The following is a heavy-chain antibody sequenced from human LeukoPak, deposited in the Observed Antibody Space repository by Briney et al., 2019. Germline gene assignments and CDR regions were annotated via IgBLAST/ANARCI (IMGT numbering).Heavy chain of an antibody. Sequence: SETLSLTCNVSGDSLTSHFWCWIRQTPGKGLEWIGYVFHSGTTNYSPSLKSRVTISLDTSKKQLYLRLASVTAADTAVYYCARRRVTVTDAFDIWGRGTMVSVSS. CDR1: GDSLTSHF. CDR3: ARRRVTVTDAFDI. D-gene: IGHD2-21*02. J-gene: IGHJ3*02. V-gene: IGHV4-59*08. CDR2: VFHSGTT.